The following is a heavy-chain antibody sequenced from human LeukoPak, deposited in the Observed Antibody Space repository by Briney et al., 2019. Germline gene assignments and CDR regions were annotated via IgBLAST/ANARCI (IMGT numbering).Heavy chain of an antibody. J-gene: IGHJ6*04. V-gene: IGHV4-34*01. CDR2: INHSGST. CDR1: GGSFSGYY. Sequence: SETLSLTCAVYGGSFSGYYWSWIRQPPGKGLEWIGEINHSGSTNYNPSLRSRVTISVDTSKNQFSLELSSVTAADTAVYYCVRGRIVVVPAAMAYYYYGMDVWGKGTTVTVSS. CDR3: VRGRIVVVPAAMAYYYYGMDV. D-gene: IGHD2-2*01.